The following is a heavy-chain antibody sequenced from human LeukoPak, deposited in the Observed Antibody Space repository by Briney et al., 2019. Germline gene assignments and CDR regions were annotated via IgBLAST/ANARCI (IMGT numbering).Heavy chain of an antibody. CDR3: ASVVPAASMAFDP. Sequence: SETLSLTCAVSGYSISSSNWWGWIRQPPGKGLEGIGYIYYSGSTYYNPSLKSRVTMSVDTSKDQFSLKLSSVTAVDTAVYYCASVVPAASMAFDPWGQGTLVTVSS. CDR2: IYYSGST. J-gene: IGHJ5*02. V-gene: IGHV4-28*01. D-gene: IGHD2-2*01. CDR1: GYSISSSNW.